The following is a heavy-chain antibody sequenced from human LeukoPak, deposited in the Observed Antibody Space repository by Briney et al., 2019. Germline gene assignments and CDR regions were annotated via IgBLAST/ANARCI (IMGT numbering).Heavy chain of an antibody. V-gene: IGHV3-23*01. J-gene: IGHJ4*02. CDR1: RFTFNSYA. CDR2: IGGSNGIT. CDR3: ARNENSGWGYFDY. D-gene: IGHD5-12*01. Sequence: GGSLRLSCAASRFTFNSYAMSWVHQAPGKGLEWVSVIGGSNGITFYVGSVKGRFTISRDNSKDTLYLQMNSLRAEDTAVYYCARNENSGWGYFDYWGQGTLVTVSS.